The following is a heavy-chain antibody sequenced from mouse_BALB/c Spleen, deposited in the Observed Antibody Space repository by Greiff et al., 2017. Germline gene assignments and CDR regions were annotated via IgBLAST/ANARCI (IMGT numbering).Heavy chain of an antibody. CDR2: INSNGGST. V-gene: IGHV5-6-3*01. J-gene: IGHJ3*01. CDR1: GFTFSSYG. CDR3: ASHAYDYDGFAY. D-gene: IGHD2-4*01. Sequence: EVQLVESGGGLVQPGGSLKLSCAASGFTFSSYGMSWVRQTPDKRLELVATINSNGGSTYYPDSVKGRFTISRDNAKNTLYLQMSSLKSEDTAVYYCASHAYDYDGFAYWGQGTLVTVSA.